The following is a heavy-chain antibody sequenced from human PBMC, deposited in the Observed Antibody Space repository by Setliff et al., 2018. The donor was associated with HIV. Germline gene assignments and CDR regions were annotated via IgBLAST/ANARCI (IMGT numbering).Heavy chain of an antibody. J-gene: IGHJ4*02. D-gene: IGHD6-19*01. CDR1: GGSISSSSYY. V-gene: IGHV4-39*01. CDR3: ASPASGGSSGQYHY. Sequence: KPSETLSLTCTVSGGSISSSSYYWGWIRQPPGKGLEWIGSIYYSGSTYYNPSLKSRVTISVDTSKNQFSLKLSSVTAADTAVYYCASPASGGSSGQYHYWGQGTLVTGSS. CDR2: IYYSGST.